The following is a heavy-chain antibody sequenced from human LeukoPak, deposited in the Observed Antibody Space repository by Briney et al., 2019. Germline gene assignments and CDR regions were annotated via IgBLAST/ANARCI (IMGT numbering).Heavy chain of an antibody. CDR3: ARESDYYDSSGYYPY. Sequence: PGGSLRLSCAASGFTVSSSYMSWVRQAPGKGLEWVSVIYSGGSTYYADSVKGRFTISRDNSKNTLYLQMNSLRAEDTAVYYCARESDYYDSSGYYPYWGQGTLVTVSS. J-gene: IGHJ4*02. V-gene: IGHV3-53*01. D-gene: IGHD3-22*01. CDR2: IYSGGST. CDR1: GFTVSSSY.